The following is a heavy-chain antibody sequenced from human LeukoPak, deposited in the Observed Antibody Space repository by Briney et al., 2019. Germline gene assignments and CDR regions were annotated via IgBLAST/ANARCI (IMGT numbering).Heavy chain of an antibody. V-gene: IGHV4-59*01. D-gene: IGHD6-19*01. Sequence: PSETLSLTCTVSGGSISSYYWSWIRQPPGKGLEWIGNIYYSGTTNYNPSLKSRVTISVDTSKNQFSLKLSSVTAADTAVYYCARDGAVAEGYFDYWGQGTLVTVSS. CDR1: GGSISSYY. J-gene: IGHJ4*02. CDR2: IYYSGTT. CDR3: ARDGAVAEGYFDY.